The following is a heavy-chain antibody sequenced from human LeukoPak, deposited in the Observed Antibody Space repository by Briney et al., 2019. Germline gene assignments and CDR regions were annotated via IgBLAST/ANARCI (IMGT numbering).Heavy chain of an antibody. CDR1: GFTFDDYA. D-gene: IGHD1-1*01. CDR3: AKGARERSQEYYYYYMDV. V-gene: IGHV3-9*03. Sequence: GGSLRLSCAASGFTFDDYAMHWVRQAPGKGLEWVSGISWNSGSIGYADSVKGRFTISRDNAKNSLYLQMNSLRAEDMALYYCAKGARERSQEYYYYYMDVWGKGTTVTVSS. J-gene: IGHJ6*03. CDR2: ISWNSGSI.